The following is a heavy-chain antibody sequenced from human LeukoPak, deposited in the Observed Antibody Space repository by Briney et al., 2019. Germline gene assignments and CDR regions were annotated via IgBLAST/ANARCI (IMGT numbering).Heavy chain of an antibody. CDR1: GGSISTGSYY. Sequence: SETLSLTCTVSGGSISTGSYYWSWIRQPAGKGLEWIGRIYTSGSTNYNPSLKSRVTISVDTSKNQFSLKLSSVTAADTAVCYCAREPERADTAMVTAYFDLWGRGTLVTVSS. CDR3: AREPERADTAMVTAYFDL. D-gene: IGHD5-18*01. V-gene: IGHV4-61*02. CDR2: IYTSGST. J-gene: IGHJ2*01.